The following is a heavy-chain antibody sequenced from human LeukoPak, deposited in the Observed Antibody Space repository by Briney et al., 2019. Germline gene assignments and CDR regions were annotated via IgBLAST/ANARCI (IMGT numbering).Heavy chain of an antibody. CDR2: INHSGST. V-gene: IGHV4-34*01. J-gene: IGHJ4*02. CDR1: GGSFSGYY. D-gene: IGHD1-26*01. Sequence: SETLSLTCAVYGGSFSGYYWSWIRQPPGKGLEWIGEINHSGSTNYNPSLKSRVTISVDTSKNQFSLKLSSVTAAGTAVYYCARGRSSGSYYFDYWGQGTLVTVSS. CDR3: ARGRSSGSYYFDY.